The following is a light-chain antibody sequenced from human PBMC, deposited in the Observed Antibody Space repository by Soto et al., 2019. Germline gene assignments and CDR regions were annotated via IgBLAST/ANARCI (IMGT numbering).Light chain of an antibody. J-gene: IGKJ1*01. CDR1: QTISSW. Sequence: DIQMTPSPPTLSASLGDRVPITCRASQTISSWLAWYQQKPGKAPKLLIYKASTLKSGVPSRFSGSGSGTEFTLTISSLQPDDFATYYCQHYNSYSEAFGQGAKVDI. V-gene: IGKV1-5*03. CDR3: QHYNSYSEA. CDR2: KAS.